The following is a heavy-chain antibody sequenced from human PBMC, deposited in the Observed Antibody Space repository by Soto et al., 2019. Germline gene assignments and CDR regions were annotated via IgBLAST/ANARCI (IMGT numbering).Heavy chain of an antibody. D-gene: IGHD6-19*01. CDR2: IKQDGSEK. CDR3: ARGAVAGPVGWNYYYYGMDV. J-gene: IGHJ6*02. V-gene: IGHV3-7*05. CDR1: GFTFSSYS. Sequence: EVQLVESGGGLVKPGGSLRLSCAASGFTFSSYSMNWVRQAPGKGLEWVANIKQDGSEKYYVDSVKGRFTISRDNAKNSLYLQMNSLRAEDTAVYYCARGAVAGPVGWNYYYYGMDVWGQGTTVTVSS.